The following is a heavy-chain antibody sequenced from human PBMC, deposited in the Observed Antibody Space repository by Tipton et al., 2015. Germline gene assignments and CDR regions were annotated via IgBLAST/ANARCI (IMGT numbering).Heavy chain of an antibody. CDR2: IYNSGST. Sequence: LRLSCTVSGGSISSSGDYWGWFRQPPGKGLEWIASIYNSGSTFYNPSLKSRVTISVDTSKNQFFLKLSSVTAADTAVYYCGRSGYCSGGSCYWDHWGQGTLVTVSS. D-gene: IGHD2-15*01. CDR1: GGSISSSGDY. J-gene: IGHJ4*02. V-gene: IGHV4-39*01. CDR3: GRSGYCSGGSCYWDH.